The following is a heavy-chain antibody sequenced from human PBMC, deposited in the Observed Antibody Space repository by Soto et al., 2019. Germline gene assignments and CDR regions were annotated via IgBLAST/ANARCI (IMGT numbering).Heavy chain of an antibody. CDR3: ANDAYLDSFYFDY. D-gene: IGHD3-9*01. CDR2: ISYEGIDK. CDR1: GFTFSGYA. V-gene: IGHV3-30-3*02. Sequence: QVLLVESGGGVVQPGRSLRLSCAASGFTFSGYAMHWVRQAPGKGLEWVAVISYEGIDKHYADSVKGRFSISRDESENTLYLHMNSLRAEDTAMYYCANDAYLDSFYFDYWGQGTLVTVSS. J-gene: IGHJ4*02.